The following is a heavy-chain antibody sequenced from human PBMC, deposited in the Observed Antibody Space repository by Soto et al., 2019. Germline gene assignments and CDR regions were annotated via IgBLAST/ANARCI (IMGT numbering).Heavy chain of an antibody. D-gene: IGHD3-10*01. CDR3: ARVLGSAMVRGADFYYGMDV. Sequence: SVPVSCKASGGTIRSYASSWVRQDPGQGLEWMGGIIPIFGTANYAQKFQGRVTITADESTSTAYMELSSLRSEDTAVYYCARVLGSAMVRGADFYYGMDVWGQGTTVTVSS. J-gene: IGHJ6*02. CDR2: IIPIFGTA. V-gene: IGHV1-69*13. CDR1: GGTIRSYA.